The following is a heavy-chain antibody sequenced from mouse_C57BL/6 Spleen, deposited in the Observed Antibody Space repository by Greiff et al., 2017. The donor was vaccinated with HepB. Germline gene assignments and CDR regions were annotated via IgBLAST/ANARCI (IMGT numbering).Heavy chain of an antibody. V-gene: IGHV3-6*01. J-gene: IGHJ1*03. D-gene: IGHD1-1*01. CDR2: ISYDGSN. CDR1: GYSITSGYY. Sequence: EVKLQESGPGLVKPSQSLSLTCSVTGYSITSGYYWNWIRQFPGNKLEWMGYISYDGSNNYNPSLKNRISITRDTSKNQFFLKLNSVTTEDTATYYCASGGLTTVVADVWGTGTTVTVSS. CDR3: ASGGLTTVVADV.